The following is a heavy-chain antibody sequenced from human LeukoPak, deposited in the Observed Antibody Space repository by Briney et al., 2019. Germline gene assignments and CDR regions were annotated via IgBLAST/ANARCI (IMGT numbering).Heavy chain of an antibody. Sequence: SETLSLTCTVSGGSISSYYWSWIRQPPGKGLEWIGYIYYSGSTNYNLSLKSRVTISVDTSKNQFSLKLSSVTAADTAVYYCARALRITMVRGVEHFDYWGQGTLVTVSS. CDR1: GGSISSYY. D-gene: IGHD3-10*01. CDR2: IYYSGST. V-gene: IGHV4-59*01. J-gene: IGHJ4*02. CDR3: ARALRITMVRGVEHFDY.